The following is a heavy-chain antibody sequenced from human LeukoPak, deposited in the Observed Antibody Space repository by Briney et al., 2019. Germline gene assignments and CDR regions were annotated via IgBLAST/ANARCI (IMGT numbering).Heavy chain of an antibody. V-gene: IGHV1-24*01. Sequence: ASVKVSCKVSGYTLTELSMHWVRQAPGKGLEWMGGFDPEDGETIYAQKFQGRVTMTEDTSTDTAYMELSSLRSEDTAVYYCATGNMVRGVIIGAAFDYWGQGTLVTVSS. J-gene: IGHJ4*02. CDR2: FDPEDGET. CDR3: ATGNMVRGVIIGAAFDY. CDR1: GYTLTELS. D-gene: IGHD3-10*01.